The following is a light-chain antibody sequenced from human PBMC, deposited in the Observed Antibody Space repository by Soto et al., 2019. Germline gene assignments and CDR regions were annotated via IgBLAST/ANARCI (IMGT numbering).Light chain of an antibody. CDR3: QKCYSAPRG. J-gene: IGKJ1*01. CDR1: QSISTH. CDR2: AAS. Sequence: LPLSILSTYIDDRVTITCRASQSISTHLNWYQQKPGKAPKLLIYAASSLQSGVPSRFSGSGSGTDFTLTISSLQPEDVATYYCQKCYSAPRGFGQGTKVDIK. V-gene: IGKV1-39*01.